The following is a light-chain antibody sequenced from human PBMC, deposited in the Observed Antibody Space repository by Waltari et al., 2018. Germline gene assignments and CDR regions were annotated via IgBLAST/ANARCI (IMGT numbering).Light chain of an antibody. CDR1: QGINNY. V-gene: IGKV1-27*01. Sequence: DIQMTQFPSSLSASVGDRVTITCRTSQGINNYLAWYQHKPGQVPRFLIYGASTLHSGVPSRFSGSGSGTHFTLTITSLQPEDVGTYYCQKYDSAPRSFGQGTTVEIK. J-gene: IGKJ1*01. CDR2: GAS. CDR3: QKYDSAPRS.